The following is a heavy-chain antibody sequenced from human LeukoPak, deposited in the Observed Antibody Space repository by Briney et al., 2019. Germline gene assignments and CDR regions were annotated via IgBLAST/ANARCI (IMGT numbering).Heavy chain of an antibody. CDR2: FSGGGGST. V-gene: IGHV3-23*01. CDR3: AKARVLYFYDISGYYN. J-gene: IGHJ4*02. CDR1: GFTFSSYA. Sequence: SGESPRLSCAASGFTFSSYAMSWVRQTPGKGLEWVSAFSGGGGSTYYADSVKGRFTFSRDNSKNMLYLQMNSLRAGDTAVYYCAKARVLYFYDISGYYNWGQGTLVTVSS. D-gene: IGHD3-22*01.